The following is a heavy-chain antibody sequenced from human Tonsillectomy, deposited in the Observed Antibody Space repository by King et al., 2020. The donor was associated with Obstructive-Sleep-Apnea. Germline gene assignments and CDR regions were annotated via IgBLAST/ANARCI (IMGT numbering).Heavy chain of an antibody. CDR2: IYPGDSDT. CDR1: GYSFTTYW. J-gene: IGHJ3*02. D-gene: IGHD4/OR15-4a*01. Sequence: QLVQSGAEVKKPGESLKISYKGSGYSFTTYWIAWVRQMPGKGLEWLGIIYPGDSDTRYSPSFQGQVTNSADKSISTAYLQWSSLKASDTAMYYCSRQGVQDGGAFDIWGQGTMVTVSS. V-gene: IGHV5-51*01. CDR3: SRQGVQDGGAFDI.